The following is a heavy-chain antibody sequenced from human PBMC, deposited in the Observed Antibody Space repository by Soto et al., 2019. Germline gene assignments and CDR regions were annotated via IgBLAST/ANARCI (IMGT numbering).Heavy chain of an antibody. CDR2: IIPMLGLR. V-gene: IGHV1-69*02. CDR3: TIGSWSGEVFDI. J-gene: IGHJ3*02. CDR1: GGTFSTYS. Sequence: QVQLVQYGAEVKKPGSSVKVSCQDSGGTFSTYSMFWVRQSPGQGLEWMGRIIPMLGLRNYAHRFQDRVTITADKSTATVHMELSSLRSEDTALYYGTIGSWSGEVFDIWGQGTMVTVSS. D-gene: IGHD2-21*01.